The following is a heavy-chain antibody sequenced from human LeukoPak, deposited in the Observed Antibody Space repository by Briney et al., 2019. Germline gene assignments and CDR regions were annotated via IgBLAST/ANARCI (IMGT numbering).Heavy chain of an antibody. CDR2: IYYSGRT. V-gene: IGHV4-59*01. J-gene: IGHJ6*04. D-gene: IGHD3-9*01. Sequence: SETLSLTCTVSGGPISSNYWSWIRQPPGEGLEWIGYIYYSGRTNYKPSLMSRVTNYNPSLKSRITISVDTSKNQFSLKLRSVTAADTAVYYCARTLLTGQAQSYYYHAVDVWGKGTTVTVSS. CDR1: GGPISSNY. CDR3: ARTLLTGQAQSYYYHAVDV.